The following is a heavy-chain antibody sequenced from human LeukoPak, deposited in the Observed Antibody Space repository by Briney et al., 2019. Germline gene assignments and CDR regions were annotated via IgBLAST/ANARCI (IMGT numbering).Heavy chain of an antibody. CDR3: ASHVLRYFDCLSPFDY. CDR2: IYYSGST. D-gene: IGHD3-9*01. V-gene: IGHV4-39*01. CDR1: GGSISSSSYY. Sequence: PSETLSLTCTVSGGSISSSSYYWGWIRQPPGKGLEWIGSIYYSGSTYYNPSLKSRVTISVDTSKNQFSLKLSSVTAADTAVYYCASHVLRYFDCLSPFDYWGQGTLVTVSS. J-gene: IGHJ4*02.